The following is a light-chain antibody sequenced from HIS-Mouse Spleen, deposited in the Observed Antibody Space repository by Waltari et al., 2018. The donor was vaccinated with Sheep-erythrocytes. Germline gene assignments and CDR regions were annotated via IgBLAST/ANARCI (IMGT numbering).Light chain of an antibody. CDR3: QVWKV. J-gene: IGLJ2*01. CDR2: DDR. Sequence: SYVLTQPPSVSVAPGKTARITCGGNNIGSKSVHWYQQKPGQAPVLVVYDDRERPSWIHGRCSGSNSGNTATLTISRVEAGDEADYYCQVWKVFGGGTKLTVL. V-gene: IGLV3-21*03. CDR1: NIGSKS.